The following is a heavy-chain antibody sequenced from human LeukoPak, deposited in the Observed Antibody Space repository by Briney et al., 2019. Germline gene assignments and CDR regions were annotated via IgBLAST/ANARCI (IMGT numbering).Heavy chain of an antibody. V-gene: IGHV5-51*01. CDR2: IYPGDSDT. Sequence: GESLKISCKGSGYSFTSYWIGWVRQMPGKGQEWMGIIYPGDSDTRYSPSFQGQVTISADKSISTAYLQWSSLKASDTAMYYCARSQVVPAAIDYFDYWGQGTLVTVSS. D-gene: IGHD2-2*01. J-gene: IGHJ4*02. CDR3: ARSQVVPAAIDYFDY. CDR1: GYSFTSYW.